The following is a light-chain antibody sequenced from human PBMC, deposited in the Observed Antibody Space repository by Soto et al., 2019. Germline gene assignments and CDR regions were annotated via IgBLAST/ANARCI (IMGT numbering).Light chain of an antibody. V-gene: IGKV1-39*01. CDR3: QQTYTTPGT. CDR1: QSVSKY. Sequence: DIQMTQSPSSLSASVGDRITITCRASQSVSKYLNWYQQKPGEAPKLLIFAAISLHSGVPSRFSGSGSGTYFSLTISDLQPEDFASYYCQQTYTTPGTFGRGTRVESK. J-gene: IGKJ1*01. CDR2: AAI.